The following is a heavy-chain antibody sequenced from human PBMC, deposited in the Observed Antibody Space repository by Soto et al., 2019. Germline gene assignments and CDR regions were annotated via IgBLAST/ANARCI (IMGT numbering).Heavy chain of an antibody. CDR1: GFTFSSYA. D-gene: IGHD3-22*01. V-gene: IGHV3-23*01. CDR3: AKDLSITMIVVVITTRVYFDY. CDR2: ISGSGGST. Sequence: GGSLRLSCAASGFTFSSYAMSWVRQAPGKGLEWVPAISGSGGSTYYADSVKGRFTISRDNSKNTLYLQMNSLRAEDTAVYYCAKDLSITMIVVVITTRVYFDYWGQGTLVTVSS. J-gene: IGHJ4*02.